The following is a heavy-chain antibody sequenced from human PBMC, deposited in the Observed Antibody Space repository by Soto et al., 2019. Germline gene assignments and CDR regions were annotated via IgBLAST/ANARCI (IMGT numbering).Heavy chain of an antibody. Sequence: PSETLSLTCTVSGGSISSYYWSWIRQPPGKGLEWIGYIYYSGSTNYNPSLKSRATISVDTSKNQFSLKLNSVTAADTAVYYCARARTGNCASDCYSFDYWGQGTLVTVSS. D-gene: IGHD2-21*02. CDR3: ARARTGNCASDCYSFDY. CDR2: IYYSGST. CDR1: GGSISSYY. V-gene: IGHV4-59*01. J-gene: IGHJ4*02.